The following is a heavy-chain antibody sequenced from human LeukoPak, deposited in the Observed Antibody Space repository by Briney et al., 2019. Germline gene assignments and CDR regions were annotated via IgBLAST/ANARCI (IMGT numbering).Heavy chain of an antibody. CDR1: GFTFSSYG. J-gene: IGHJ6*04. CDR2: ISYDGSNK. V-gene: IGHV3-30*18. Sequence: PGESLRLSCAASGFTFSSYGMHWVRQAPGKGLEWVAVISYDGSNKYYADSVKGRFTISRDSSKNTLYLQMNSLRAEDTAVYYCAELGITMIGGVWGKGTTVTISS. D-gene: IGHD3-10*02. CDR3: AELGITMIGGV.